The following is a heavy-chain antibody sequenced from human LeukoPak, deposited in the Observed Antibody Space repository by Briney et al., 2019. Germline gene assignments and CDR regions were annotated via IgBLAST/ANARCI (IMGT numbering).Heavy chain of an antibody. J-gene: IGHJ6*03. V-gene: IGHV3-30*02. CDR2: IRYDGSNK. CDR3: AREPVAGYYYYMDV. Sequence: PGGSLRLSCAASGFTFSSYGMHWVRQAPGKGLEWVAFIRYDGSNKYYADSVKGRFTISRDNSKNTLYLQMNSLRAEDTAVYYCAREPVAGYYYYMDVWGKGTTVTVSS. D-gene: IGHD6-19*01. CDR1: GFTFSSYG.